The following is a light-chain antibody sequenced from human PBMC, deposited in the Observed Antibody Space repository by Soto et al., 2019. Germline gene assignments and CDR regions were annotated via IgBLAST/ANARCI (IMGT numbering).Light chain of an antibody. Sequence: QPVLTQPPSASGTPGQRVTISCSGSSSNIGSNTVNWYQQVPGTAPKVLIYGNNRRPSGVPDRFSGSKSGTSASLAISGLQSEDEAGYYCAAWEDSLNGVLFGGGTKLTVL. CDR3: AAWEDSLNGVL. J-gene: IGLJ2*01. CDR2: GNN. CDR1: SSNIGSNT. V-gene: IGLV1-44*01.